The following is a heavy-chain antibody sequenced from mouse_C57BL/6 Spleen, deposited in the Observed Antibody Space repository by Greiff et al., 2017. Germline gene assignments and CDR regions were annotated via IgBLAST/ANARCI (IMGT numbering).Heavy chain of an antibody. V-gene: IGHV5-6*01. CDR3: ARQGTVDYFDY. Sequence: EVKLVESGGDLVKPGGSLKLSCAASGFTFSSYGMSWVRQTPDKRLEWVATISSGGSYTYYPDSVKGRFTISRDNAKNTRYLQMSSLKSEDTAMYYCARQGTVDYFDYWGQGTTLTVSS. D-gene: IGHD1-1*01. CDR1: GFTFSSYG. CDR2: ISSGGSYT. J-gene: IGHJ2*01.